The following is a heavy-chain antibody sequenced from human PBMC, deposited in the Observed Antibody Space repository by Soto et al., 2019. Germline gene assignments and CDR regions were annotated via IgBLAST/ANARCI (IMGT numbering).Heavy chain of an antibody. CDR2: ISAYNGNT. J-gene: IGHJ6*02. CDR1: GYTFTSYG. V-gene: IGHV1-18*01. Sequence: ASVKVSCKASGYTFTSYGISWVRQAPGQGLEWMGWISAYNGNTNYAQKLQGRVTMTTDTSTSTAYMELRSLRSDDTAVYYCARTMYYDFWSGQTNYGMDVWGQGTTVTVSS. D-gene: IGHD3-3*01. CDR3: ARTMYYDFWSGQTNYGMDV.